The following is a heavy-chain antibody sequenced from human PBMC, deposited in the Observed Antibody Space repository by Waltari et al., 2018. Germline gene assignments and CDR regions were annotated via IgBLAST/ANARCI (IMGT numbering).Heavy chain of an antibody. CDR2: FDPEDGET. CDR1: GYTLTELS. J-gene: IGHJ4*02. CDR3: ATLKRGYSYGWTLDY. V-gene: IGHV1-24*01. Sequence: QVQLVQSGAEVKKPGARVKVSCKVYGYTLTELSIHWVRQAPGKGLEWMGGFDPEDGETTNAQKFQGRVTMTEDTSTDTAYMELSSLRSEDTAVYYCATLKRGYSYGWTLDYWGQGTLVIVSS. D-gene: IGHD5-18*01.